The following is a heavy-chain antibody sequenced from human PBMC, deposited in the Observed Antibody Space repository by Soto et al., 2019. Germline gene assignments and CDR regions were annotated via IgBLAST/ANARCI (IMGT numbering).Heavy chain of an antibody. CDR3: ARVRGPYCGGDGYAPSPHWFDA. CDR2: IYYSGST. J-gene: IGHJ5*02. V-gene: IGHV4-31*03. CDR1: GGSISSGGYY. D-gene: IGHD2-21*02. Sequence: SETLSLTCTVSGGSISSGGYYWSWIRQHPGKGLEWIGYIYYSGSTYYNPSLKSRVTISVDTSKNQFSLKLSSVTAADTAVYYCARVRGPYCGGDGYAPSPHWFDAWGQGTLVNVSS.